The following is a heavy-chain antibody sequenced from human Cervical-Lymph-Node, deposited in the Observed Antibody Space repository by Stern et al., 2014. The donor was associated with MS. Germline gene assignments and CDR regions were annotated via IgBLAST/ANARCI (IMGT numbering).Heavy chain of an antibody. CDR1: GFTFSSYN. Sequence: EMQLVESGGGLVKPGGSLRLSCAASGFTFSSYNMNWVRQAPGKGLEWVSSITSTGYRYNADSLKDRFTISRDNAKNSLYLNMNSLRAEDTAVYYCARDDLRSYYGMDVWGQGTTVTVSS. J-gene: IGHJ6*02. CDR3: ARDDLRSYYGMDV. CDR2: ITSTGYR. V-gene: IGHV3-21*01.